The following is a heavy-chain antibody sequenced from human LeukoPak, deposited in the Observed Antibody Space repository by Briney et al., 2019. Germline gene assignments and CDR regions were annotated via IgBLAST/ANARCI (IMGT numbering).Heavy chain of an antibody. D-gene: IGHD5-18*01. CDR2: IYASGST. J-gene: IGHJ4*02. CDR1: GGSISSYY. V-gene: IGHV4-4*07. Sequence: PSETLSLTCTVSGGSISSYYRNWIRQPAGKGLEWIGRIYASGSTDYNPSLKSRVTISVDTSKNQFSLKLNSVTAADTAVYYCARTVNTYGNFDYWGQGTLVTVSS. CDR3: ARTVNTYGNFDY.